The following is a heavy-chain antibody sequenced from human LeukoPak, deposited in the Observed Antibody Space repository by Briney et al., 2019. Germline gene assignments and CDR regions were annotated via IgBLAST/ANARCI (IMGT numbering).Heavy chain of an antibody. CDR1: GYTFSIYA. Sequence: PGGSLRLPRASSGYTFSIYAMSWAPHAPGRGLECVSAISGSGGSTYYADSGKGRFTISRDNSKNTLYLQMNSLRAEDTAVYYCAKVPRDYYDSSGYFDYWGQGTLVTVSS. CDR3: AKVPRDYYDSSGYFDY. J-gene: IGHJ4*02. V-gene: IGHV3-23*01. D-gene: IGHD3-22*01. CDR2: ISGSGGST.